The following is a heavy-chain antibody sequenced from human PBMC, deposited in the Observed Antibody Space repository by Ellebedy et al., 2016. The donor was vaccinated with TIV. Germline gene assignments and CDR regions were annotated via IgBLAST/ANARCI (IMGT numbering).Heavy chain of an antibody. CDR3: ARPVSSLYSGFDY. V-gene: IGHV4-39*01. CDR1: GGSISSSSYH. D-gene: IGHD6-13*01. CDR2: IYSGGNT. J-gene: IGHJ4*02. Sequence: SETLSLTCTVSGGSISSSSYHWAWIRQPPGKGLEWTGSIYSGGNTYYNPSLKSRVSISVDTSKNQFSLKLISVTAADTAVYYCARPVSSLYSGFDYWGQGALVTVSS.